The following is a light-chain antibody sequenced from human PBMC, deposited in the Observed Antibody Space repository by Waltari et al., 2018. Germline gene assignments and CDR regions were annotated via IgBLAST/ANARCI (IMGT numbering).Light chain of an antibody. J-gene: IGKJ2*03. Sequence: EIVLTQSPATLSLSPGERTTLSCRASQTVSKYLAWYQQKPGQAPRLLIYDASNRATGIPARFSGSGSGTDFTLTISSLEPEDFALYYCQQRSNWPPQYSFGQGTKLEIK. V-gene: IGKV3-11*01. CDR1: QTVSKY. CDR3: QQRSNWPPQYS. CDR2: DAS.